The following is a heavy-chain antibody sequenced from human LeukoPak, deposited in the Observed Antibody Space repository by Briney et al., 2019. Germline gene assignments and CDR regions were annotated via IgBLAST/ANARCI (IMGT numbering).Heavy chain of an antibody. Sequence: GGSLRLSCAASGFTFSSYWMHWVRQAPGKGLVWVSRINSDGSSTSYADSVKGRFTISRDNAKNTLYLQMNSLRAEDTAVYYCARVDSSGWYRDYGMDVWGQGTTVTVSS. CDR2: INSDGSST. D-gene: IGHD6-19*01. CDR1: GFTFSSYW. V-gene: IGHV3-74*01. CDR3: ARVDSSGWYRDYGMDV. J-gene: IGHJ6*02.